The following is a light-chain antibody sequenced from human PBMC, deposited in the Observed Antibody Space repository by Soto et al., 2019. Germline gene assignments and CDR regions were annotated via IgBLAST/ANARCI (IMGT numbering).Light chain of an antibody. CDR3: MQALQTPFT. V-gene: IGKV2-28*01. Sequence: DVVMTQSPLSLPVTPGEPASISCRSSQSLLYSNGYNYLDWYLQKPGQSPQLLIYLGSYRASGVPDRFTGSGSGTDFTLKISRVEAEDAGVYYCMQALQTPFTFGPGTKVDIK. CDR1: QSLLYSNGYNY. J-gene: IGKJ3*01. CDR2: LGS.